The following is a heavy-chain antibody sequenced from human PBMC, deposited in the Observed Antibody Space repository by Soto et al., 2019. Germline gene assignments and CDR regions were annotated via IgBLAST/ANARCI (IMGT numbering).Heavy chain of an antibody. V-gene: IGHV4-39*01. CDR1: GSSISGYY. CDR3: ARHRGPAPVY. D-gene: IGHD3-10*01. Sequence: PSETLSLTCTVSGSSISGYYWTWIRQPSGKGLEWVGSLFYGGTTDYNPSLKSRLTMSLDTSKNHFSLKLRSVTAADTAVYYCARHRGPAPVYWGQGTLVT. CDR2: LFYGGTT. J-gene: IGHJ4*02.